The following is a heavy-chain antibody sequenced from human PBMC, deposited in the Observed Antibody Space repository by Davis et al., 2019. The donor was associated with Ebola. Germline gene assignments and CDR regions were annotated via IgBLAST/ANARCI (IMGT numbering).Heavy chain of an antibody. CDR2: IIPIFGTA. CDR3: ARKFHYYDSSGYQAYFDY. Sequence: SVKVSCKASGGTFSSYAISWVRQAPGQGLEWMGGIIPIFGTANYAQKFQGRVTITADESTSTAYMELSSLRSEDTAVYYCARKFHYYDSSGYQAYFDYWGQGTLVTVSS. CDR1: GGTFSSYA. J-gene: IGHJ4*02. V-gene: IGHV1-69*13. D-gene: IGHD3-22*01.